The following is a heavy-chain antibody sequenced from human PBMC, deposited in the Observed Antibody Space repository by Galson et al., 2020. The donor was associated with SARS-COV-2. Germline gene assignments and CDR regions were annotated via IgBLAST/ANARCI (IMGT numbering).Heavy chain of an antibody. CDR2: ISSTSFYI. CDR3: ARDGRIATRPFDH. V-gene: IGHV3-21*01. Sequence: GGSLRLSCAASDFTFENYNMNWVRQAPGKGLEWVSSISSTSFYIFYADSVKGRFTISRDNAKNSLYLQMSSLTVEDTGVYYCARDGRIATRPFDHWGQGTLVSVS. J-gene: IGHJ4*02. D-gene: IGHD6-6*01. CDR1: DFTFENYN.